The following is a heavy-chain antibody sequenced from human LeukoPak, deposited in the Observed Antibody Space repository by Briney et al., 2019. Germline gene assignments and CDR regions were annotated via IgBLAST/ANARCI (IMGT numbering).Heavy chain of an antibody. CDR1: GFTFSDYY. D-gene: IGHD3-22*01. CDR3: ARAYYDSSGPSLYYYYMDV. J-gene: IGHJ6*03. Sequence: PGGSLRLSCAASGFTFSDYYMSWIRQAPGKGLEWVSYISSSGSTIYYADSVKGRFTISRDNAKNSLYLQMNCLRAEDTAVYYCARAYYDSSGPSLYYYYMDVWGKGTTVTVSS. CDR2: ISSSGSTI. V-gene: IGHV3-11*04.